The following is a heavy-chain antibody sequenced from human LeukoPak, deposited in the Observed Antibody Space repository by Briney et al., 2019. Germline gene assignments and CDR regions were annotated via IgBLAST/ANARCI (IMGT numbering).Heavy chain of an antibody. CDR3: ARDRATRYFDY. D-gene: IGHD2-15*01. CDR1: GFTFSTYW. V-gene: IGHV3-74*01. J-gene: IGHJ4*02. Sequence: GGSLRLSCAASGFTFSTYWMHWVRQAPGKGLVWVSRIKSDGSITTYADSVKGRFAISRDNSRNTLYLQMSSLRVEDTAVYYCARDRATRYFDYWGQGTLVTVSS. CDR2: IKSDGSIT.